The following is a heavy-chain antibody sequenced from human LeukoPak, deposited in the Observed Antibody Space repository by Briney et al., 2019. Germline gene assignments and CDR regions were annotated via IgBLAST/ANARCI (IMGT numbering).Heavy chain of an antibody. CDR2: IRSKTYGATT. CDR1: GFTFGDYA. J-gene: IGHJ4*02. Sequence: GGSLRLSCTASGFTFGDYAMSWVRQAPGKGLEWVGFIRSKTYGATTECAASVKGRFTISRDDSKSIAYLQMNTLKTEDTAVYYCTRDLLSGSGSYSTDYWGQGTLVTVSS. CDR3: TRDLLSGSGSYSTDY. D-gene: IGHD3-10*01. V-gene: IGHV3-49*04.